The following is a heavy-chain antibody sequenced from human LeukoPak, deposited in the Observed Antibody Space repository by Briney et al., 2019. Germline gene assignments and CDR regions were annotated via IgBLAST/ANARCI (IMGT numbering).Heavy chain of an antibody. V-gene: IGHV3-48*01. D-gene: IGHD6-6*01. CDR1: GFIFRSHT. Sequence: GGSLRLSCAASGFIFRSHTMNWVRQGPGKGLEWVSYISSTSGTIYYADSVKGRFAISRDNSKNTLYLQMNSLRAEDTAVYYCASYRYGSSFAFDIWGQGTMVTVSS. CDR3: ASYRYGSSFAFDI. CDR2: ISSTSGTI. J-gene: IGHJ3*02.